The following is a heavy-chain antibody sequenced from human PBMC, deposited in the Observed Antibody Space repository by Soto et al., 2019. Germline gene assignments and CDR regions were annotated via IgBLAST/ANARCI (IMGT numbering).Heavy chain of an antibody. D-gene: IGHD3-22*01. CDR3: ASRGVDYYDSRRSGFDP. J-gene: IGHJ5*02. CDR2: IIPIFGTA. CDR1: GGTFSSYS. V-gene: IGHV1-69*13. Sequence: SVKVSCKASGGTFSSYSISWVRQAPGQGLEWMGGIIPIFGTANYAQKFQGRVTITADESTSTAYMELSSLRSEDTAVYYCASRGVDYYDSRRSGFDPWGQGTLVTVSS.